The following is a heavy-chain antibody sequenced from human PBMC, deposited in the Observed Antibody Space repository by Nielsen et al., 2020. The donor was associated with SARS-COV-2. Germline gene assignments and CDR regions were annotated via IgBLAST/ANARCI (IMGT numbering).Heavy chain of an antibody. V-gene: IGHV3-23*01. Sequence: GESLKISCAASGFTFRSFAMTWVRQAPGKGLEWVSGISGSGGDMFYVDSVKGRFTITRDNSKNTLYLQMNSLRAEDTAVYYCAKSIAAAIDVWGQGTTVTVSS. CDR1: GFTFRSFA. J-gene: IGHJ6*02. CDR3: AKSIAAAIDV. CDR2: ISGSGGDM. D-gene: IGHD6-13*01.